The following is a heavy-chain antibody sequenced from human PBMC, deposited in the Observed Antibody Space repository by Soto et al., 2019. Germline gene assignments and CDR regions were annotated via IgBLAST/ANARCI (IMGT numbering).Heavy chain of an antibody. CDR1: GFTFSSYG. Sequence: QVQLVESGGGVVQPGRSLRLSCAASGFTFSSYGMHWVRQAPGKGLEWVAVIWYDGSNKYYADSVKGRFTISRDNSKNTRDMEMNSLKLENKAVYSCDRAVYHPPSFGEWWYYDGIAVWSQATTFTATS. D-gene: IGHD3-10*01. CDR3: DRAVYHPPSFGEWWYYDGIAV. V-gene: IGHV3-33*01. J-gene: IGHJ6*02. CDR2: IWYDGSNK.